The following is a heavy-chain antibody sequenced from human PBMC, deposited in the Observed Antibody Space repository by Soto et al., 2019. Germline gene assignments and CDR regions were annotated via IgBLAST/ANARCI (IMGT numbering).Heavy chain of an antibody. D-gene: IGHD7-27*01. CDR2: IKQDGSEK. Sequence: GGSLRLSCAASGFTFSSYWMSWVRQAPGKGLEWVANIKQDGSEKYYVDSVKGRFTISRDNAKNTLYLQMNSLRAEDTAVYYCARGSSNGASQFDYWGQGTLVTVSS. CDR3: ARGSSNGASQFDY. J-gene: IGHJ4*02. V-gene: IGHV3-7*03. CDR1: GFTFSSYW.